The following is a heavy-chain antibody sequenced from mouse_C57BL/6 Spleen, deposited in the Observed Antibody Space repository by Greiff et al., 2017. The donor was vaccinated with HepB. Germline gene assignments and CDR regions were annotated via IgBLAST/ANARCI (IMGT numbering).Heavy chain of an antibody. J-gene: IGHJ3*01. V-gene: IGHV2-2*01. CDR2: IWSGGST. CDR1: GFSLTSYG. Sequence: QVQLKESGPGLVQPSQSLSITCTVSGFSLTSYGVHWVRQSPGKGLEWLGVIWSGGSTDYNAAFISRLSISKDNSKSQVFFKMNSLQADDTAIYYCARNYDGNFAYWGQGTLVTVSA. D-gene: IGHD2-3*01. CDR3: ARNYDGNFAY.